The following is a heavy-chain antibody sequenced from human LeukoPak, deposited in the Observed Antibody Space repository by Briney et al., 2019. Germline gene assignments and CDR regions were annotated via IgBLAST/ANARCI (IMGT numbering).Heavy chain of an antibody. D-gene: IGHD3-3*01. J-gene: IGHJ5*02. V-gene: IGHV3-74*01. CDR2: IYSDGSIT. CDR1: GFSFSSHW. Sequence: GGSLRLSCAASGFSFSSHWMHWVRQVPGKGLVWVSRIYSDGSITSYADSVKGRFTISRDNAKNTLYLQMNSLRAEDTAVYYCAREGRITIFGVVKNWFDPWGQGTLVTVSS. CDR3: AREGRITIFGVVKNWFDP.